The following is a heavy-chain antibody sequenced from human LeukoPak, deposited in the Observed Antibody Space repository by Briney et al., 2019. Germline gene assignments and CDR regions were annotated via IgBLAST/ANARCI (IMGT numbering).Heavy chain of an antibody. CDR1: GGSFSGYY. D-gene: IGHD3-10*01. J-gene: IGHJ5*02. CDR3: ARSSWFGVFDP. V-gene: IGHV4-34*01. Sequence: SETLSLTCAVYGGSFSGYYWSWIRQPPGKGLELIGEINHSGSTNYNPSLKSRVTISVDTSKNQFSLKLSSVTAADTAVYYCARSSWFGVFDPWGQGTLVTVSS. CDR2: INHSGST.